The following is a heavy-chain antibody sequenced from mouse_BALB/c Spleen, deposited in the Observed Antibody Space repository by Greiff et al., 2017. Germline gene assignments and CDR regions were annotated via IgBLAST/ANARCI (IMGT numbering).Heavy chain of an antibody. V-gene: IGHV2-9*02. J-gene: IGHJ3*01. Sequence: VKLVESGPGLVAPSQSLSITCTVSGFSLTSYGVHWVRQPPGKGLEWLGVIWAGGSTNYNSALMSRLSISKDNSKSQVFLKMNSLQTDDTAMYYCARGGYGNFEAYWGQGTLVTVSA. D-gene: IGHD2-10*02. CDR1: GFSLTSYG. CDR3: ARGGYGNFEAY. CDR2: IWAGGST.